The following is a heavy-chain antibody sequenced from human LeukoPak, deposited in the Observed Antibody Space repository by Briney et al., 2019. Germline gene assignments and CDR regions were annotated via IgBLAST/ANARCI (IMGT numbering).Heavy chain of an antibody. CDR3: VKDRGYGDYEGAEWSFDY. Sequence: GGSLRLSCSASGFTFSGYAMHWVRQAPGKGLEYVSAISSNGGSTYYADSVKGRFTISRDNSKNTLYLQMSSLRAEDTAVYYCVKDRGYGDYEGAEWSFDYWGQGTLVTVSS. V-gene: IGHV3-64D*06. CDR1: GFTFSGYA. CDR2: ISSNGGST. J-gene: IGHJ4*02. D-gene: IGHD4-17*01.